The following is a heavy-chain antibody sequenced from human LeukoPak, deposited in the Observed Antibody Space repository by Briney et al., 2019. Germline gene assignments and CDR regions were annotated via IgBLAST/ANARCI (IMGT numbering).Heavy chain of an antibody. CDR1: GSSFTSYW. CDR3: ARHGLGYCSGGSCYSYSHYYYYGMDV. J-gene: IGHJ6*02. Sequence: GESLKISCKGSGSSFTSYWIGWVRQLPGKGLEWMGIIYPGDSDTRYSPSFQGQVTISADKSISTAYLQWSSLKASDTAMYYCARHGLGYCSGGSCYSYSHYYYYGMDVWGQGTTVTVSS. D-gene: IGHD2-15*01. V-gene: IGHV5-51*01. CDR2: IYPGDSDT.